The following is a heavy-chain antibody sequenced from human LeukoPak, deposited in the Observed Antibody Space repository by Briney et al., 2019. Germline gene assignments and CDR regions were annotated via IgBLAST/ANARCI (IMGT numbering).Heavy chain of an antibody. V-gene: IGHV3-23*01. J-gene: IGHJ4*02. CDR2: SSSIGGRT. CDR3: ARGNLASRGDY. CDR1: GFTFSSHG. Sequence: GGTLRLSCAASGFTFSSHGMNWVRQAPGKGLEWVSGSSSIGGRTYYAGSVKGRFTVTRDNSRDTLHLQMNSLRAEDTAVYYCARGNLASRGDYWGQGTLVTVSS. D-gene: IGHD6-6*01.